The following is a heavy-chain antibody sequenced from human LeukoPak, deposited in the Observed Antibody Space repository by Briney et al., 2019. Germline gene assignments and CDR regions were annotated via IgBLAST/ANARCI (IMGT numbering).Heavy chain of an antibody. Sequence: GGSLRLSCAASGFIFSDHYMNWVRQAPGKGLEWVSSITSTTGVMYYSDSVKGRFTISRDNAKNSLYLQMNSLRAEDTAIYYGAREGYGPGNYPIDLWGQGTLVTVSS. J-gene: IGHJ5*02. D-gene: IGHD3-10*01. V-gene: IGHV3-69-1*01. CDR3: AREGYGPGNYPIDL. CDR2: ITSTTGVM. CDR1: GFIFSDHY.